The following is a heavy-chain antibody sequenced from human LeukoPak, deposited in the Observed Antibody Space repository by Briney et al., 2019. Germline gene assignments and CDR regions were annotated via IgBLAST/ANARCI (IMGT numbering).Heavy chain of an antibody. CDR2: IYYSGST. V-gene: IGHV4-59*01. D-gene: IGHD3-10*01. CDR3: ARVGGSGSFDY. Sequence: SETLSLTCTVSGGSISSYYWSWIRQPPGKGLEWIGYIYYSGSTNYNPSLKSRVTISVDTSKNQFSLKVSSVTAADTAVYHCARVGGSGSFDYWGQGTLVTVSS. CDR1: GGSISSYY. J-gene: IGHJ4*02.